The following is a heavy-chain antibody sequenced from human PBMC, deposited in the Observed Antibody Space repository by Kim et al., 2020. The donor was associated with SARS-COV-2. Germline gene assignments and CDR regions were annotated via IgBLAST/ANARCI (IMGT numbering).Heavy chain of an antibody. Sequence: LKSRVTIAVDTTKNQFSLKLSSVTAADTAVYYCARHAYCSGGSCTDYFDYWGQGTLVTVSS. CDR3: ARHAYCSGGSCTDYFDY. D-gene: IGHD2-15*01. J-gene: IGHJ4*02. V-gene: IGHV4-59*08.